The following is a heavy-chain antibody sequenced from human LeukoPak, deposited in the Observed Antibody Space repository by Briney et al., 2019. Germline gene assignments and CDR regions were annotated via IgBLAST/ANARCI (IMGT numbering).Heavy chain of an antibody. CDR2: IYYSGST. CDR1: GGSISSYY. Sequence: PSETLSLTCTVSGGSISSYYWSWIRQPPGKGLEWIGYIYYSGSTNYNPSLKSRVTISVDTSKNQFSLKLSSVTAADTAVYYCARGLLLPRGYFDYWGQGTLVTVSS. V-gene: IGHV4-59*01. CDR3: ARGLLLPRGYFDY. D-gene: IGHD2/OR15-2a*01. J-gene: IGHJ4*02.